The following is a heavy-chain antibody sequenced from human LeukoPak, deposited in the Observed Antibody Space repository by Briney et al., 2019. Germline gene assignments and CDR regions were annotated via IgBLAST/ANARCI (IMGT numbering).Heavy chain of an antibody. CDR1: GFPFRSYI. D-gene: IGHD1/OR15-1a*01. Sequence: GESLKISCAASGFPFRSYIMNRVRKAPGKGLERVSSISSSSKYIFYADSVKGRFTISRDNAKNSLYLQMNSLRAEDTAVYYFVCVKQKRAYEIYFDYWGQGTLVTVSS. J-gene: IGHJ4*02. V-gene: IGHV3-21*01. CDR3: VCVKQKRAYEIYFDY. CDR2: ISSSSKYI.